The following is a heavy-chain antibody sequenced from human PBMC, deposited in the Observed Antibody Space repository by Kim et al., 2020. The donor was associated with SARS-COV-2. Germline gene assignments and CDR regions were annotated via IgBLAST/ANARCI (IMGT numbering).Heavy chain of an antibody. CDR1: GGSLSSSSYY. CDR2: AYYIGNT. J-gene: IGHJ6*03. CDR3: ARDQRYSSGWYVAFYYHYLAV. V-gene: IGHV4-39*02. D-gene: IGHD6-19*01. Sequence: SETLSLTCTVSGGSLSSSSYYWGWIRQPPGKGLEWIGTAYYIGNTYYNPSLKSRVTISVDTSKNQFSLKLGSVTAADTAGYYCARDQRYSSGWYVAFYYHYLAVWAKGTTVTVSS.